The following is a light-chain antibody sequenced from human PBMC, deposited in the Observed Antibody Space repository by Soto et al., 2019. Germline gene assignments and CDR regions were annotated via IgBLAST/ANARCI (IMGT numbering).Light chain of an antibody. J-gene: IGKJ2*01. CDR3: QQYGSSPPYT. V-gene: IGKV3-20*01. CDR1: QSVGSSY. Sequence: VTKSPDTLSLYPGERATLSCRASQSVGSSYLVWYQQKPGQAPRLLIYGASSRATGISDRFSGSGSGTDFTLTISRLEPEDFAVYYCQQYGSSPPYTFGQGTKVDIK. CDR2: GAS.